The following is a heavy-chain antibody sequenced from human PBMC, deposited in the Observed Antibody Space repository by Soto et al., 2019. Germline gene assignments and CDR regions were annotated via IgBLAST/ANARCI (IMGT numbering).Heavy chain of an antibody. V-gene: IGHV3-74*01. CDR1: GFTFTTYW. CDR2: IKGDGSSL. CDR3: ARGLKNYYGVDV. Sequence: EVKVVESGGGLVQPGGSLRLSCAASGFTFTTYWMHWVRQVPGKGLVWVSRIKGDGSSLSYADSVKGRFTISRDNVENTVYLQMGSLRAADTAVYYCARGLKNYYGVDVWGQGTTFTVAS. J-gene: IGHJ6*02.